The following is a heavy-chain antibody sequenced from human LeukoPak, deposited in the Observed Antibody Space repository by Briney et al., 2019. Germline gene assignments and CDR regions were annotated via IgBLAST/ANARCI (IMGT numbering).Heavy chain of an antibody. CDR2: FDPENGEA. CDR1: GYCLSELS. CDR3: AAGGVYDLLDN. D-gene: IGHD2-8*01. Sequence: GASVKVSCKVSGYCLSELSMHWVRQAPGKGLEWMGGFDPENGEAVYAQKFQGRVTMTEDTSTDTSYMELNSLKSEDTAVYYCAAGGVYDLLDNWGQGTLVTVSS. J-gene: IGHJ4*02. V-gene: IGHV1-24*01.